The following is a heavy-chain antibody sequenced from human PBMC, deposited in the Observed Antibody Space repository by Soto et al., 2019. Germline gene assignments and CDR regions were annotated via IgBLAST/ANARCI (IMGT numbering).Heavy chain of an antibody. Sequence: EVQLVESGGGLVQPGGSLRLSCAASGFTFSASDMHWVRQAPGKGLEWVAAIGTLHDTFYPDSVKGRFTISRENAKNSFYLQMNSLRADDTTVYYCASHASYWHGGGGWLDPWCQGVLVTVSS. D-gene: IGHD2-8*02. CDR1: GFTFSASD. CDR3: ASHASYWHGGGGWLDP. V-gene: IGHV3-13*01. CDR2: IGTLHDT. J-gene: IGHJ5*02.